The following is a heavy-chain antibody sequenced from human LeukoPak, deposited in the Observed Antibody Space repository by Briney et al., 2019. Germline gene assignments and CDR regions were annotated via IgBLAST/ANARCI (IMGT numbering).Heavy chain of an antibody. J-gene: IGHJ3*02. Sequence: PGGSLRLSCVASGFSFSSYSMNWVRQAPGKGLEWISYIGTSTTTIHYGDSVKGRYTISRDNAKNSLYLQMNNLRVEDTAVYYCARDRAYSFDNWGQGTMITVSS. CDR2: IGTSTTTI. V-gene: IGHV3-48*01. CDR1: GFSFSSYS. D-gene: IGHD2-21*01. CDR3: ARDRAYSFDN.